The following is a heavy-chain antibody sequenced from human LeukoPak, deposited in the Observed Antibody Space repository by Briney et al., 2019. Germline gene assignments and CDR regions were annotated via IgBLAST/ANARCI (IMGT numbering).Heavy chain of an antibody. J-gene: IGHJ5*02. Sequence: GSLRLSCAASGFTFSSYSMNWIRQAPGKGLEWVSSISGSSSYIYYADSVKGRFTISRDNAKKSLYLQMNSLRAEDTAVYYCARDQSSVAGTTYNWFDPWGQGTLVTVSS. D-gene: IGHD6-19*01. V-gene: IGHV3-21*01. CDR1: GFTFSSYS. CDR2: ISGSSSYI. CDR3: ARDQSSVAGTTYNWFDP.